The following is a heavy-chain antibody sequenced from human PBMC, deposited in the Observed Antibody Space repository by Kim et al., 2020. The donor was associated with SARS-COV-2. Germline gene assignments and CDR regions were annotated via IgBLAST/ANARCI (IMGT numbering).Heavy chain of an antibody. D-gene: IGHD2-2*01. J-gene: IGHJ5*02. V-gene: IGHV4-4*02. CDR3: ASRLADTRYCSSTSCYWGWFDP. Sequence: SETLSLTCAVSGGSISSSNWWSWVRQPPGKGLEWIGEIYHSGSTNYNPSLKSRVTISVDKSKNQFSLKLSSVTAADTAVYYCASRLADTRYCSSTSCYWGWFDPWGQGTLVTVSS. CDR2: IYHSGST. CDR1: GGSISSSNW.